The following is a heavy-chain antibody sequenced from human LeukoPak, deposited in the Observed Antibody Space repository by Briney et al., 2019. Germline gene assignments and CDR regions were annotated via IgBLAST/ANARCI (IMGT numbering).Heavy chain of an antibody. CDR2: ISGSGVTT. J-gene: IGHJ5*02. CDR3: AKDGYAAAAGLDNWFDP. V-gene: IGHV3-23*01. CDR1: GFTFSRYA. D-gene: IGHD6-13*01. Sequence: PGGSLRLSCAASGFTFSRYAMSWVRQAPRKGLEWVSAISGSGVTTYYADSVKGRFTISRDNSKNTLYLQMNSLRAEDTAVYYCAKDGYAAAAGLDNWFDPWGQGTLVTVSS.